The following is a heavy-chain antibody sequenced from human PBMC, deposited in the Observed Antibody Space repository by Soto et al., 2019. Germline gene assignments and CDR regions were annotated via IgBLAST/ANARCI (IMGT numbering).Heavy chain of an antibody. J-gene: IGHJ6*02. CDR3: ARAYGSGSYYGMDV. V-gene: IGHV3-30-3*01. CDR2: ISYDGSNK. Sequence: VQLVESGGGVVQPGRSLRLSCAASGFTFSSYAMHWVRQAPGKGLEWVAVISYDGSNKYYADSVKGRFTISRDNSKNTLYLQMNSLRAEDTAVYYCARAYGSGSYYGMDVWGQGTTVTVSS. CDR1: GFTFSSYA. D-gene: IGHD3-10*01.